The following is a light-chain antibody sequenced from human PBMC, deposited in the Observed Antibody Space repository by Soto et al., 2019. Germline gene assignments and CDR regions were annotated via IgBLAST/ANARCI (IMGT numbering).Light chain of an antibody. CDR3: QQHYDWLTWT. J-gene: IGKJ1*01. V-gene: IGKV3D-15*01. CDR2: GAS. Sequence: MTQSPVTLSVSPGESATLSCRASQSVNKNVAWYQQKPGQAPRLLIFGASTRATGIPARFSGSGSGTEFTLTISSLQSEDFAVYYCQQHYDWLTWTFGQGTKVDIK. CDR1: QSVNKN.